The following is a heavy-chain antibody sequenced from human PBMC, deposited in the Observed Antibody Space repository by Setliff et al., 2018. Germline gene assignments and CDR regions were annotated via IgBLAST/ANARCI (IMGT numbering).Heavy chain of an antibody. CDR2: IWYDGSNR. Sequence: GSLRLSCAASGFTFSSYGMHWVRQAPGKGLEWVAVIWYDGSNRYYADSVKGRFTISRDNSKNTLYLQMNSLRAEDTAVYYCAKGASGWYGLIDYWGQGTLVTVSS. CDR1: GFTFSSYG. D-gene: IGHD6-19*01. J-gene: IGHJ4*02. CDR3: AKGASGWYGLIDY. V-gene: IGHV3-33*06.